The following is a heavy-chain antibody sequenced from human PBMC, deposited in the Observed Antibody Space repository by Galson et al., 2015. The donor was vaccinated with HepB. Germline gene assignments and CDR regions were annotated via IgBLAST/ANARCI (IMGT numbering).Heavy chain of an antibody. CDR1: GFTFSSYA. J-gene: IGHJ4*02. Sequence: SLRLSCAASGFTFSSYAMHWVRQAPGKGLEWVAVISYDGSNKYYADSVKGRFTISRDNSKNTLYLQMNSLRAEDTAVYYCARDPGYCSSTSCQWGCFDYWGQGTLVTVSS. CDR3: ARDPGYCSSTSCQWGCFDY. D-gene: IGHD2-2*01. V-gene: IGHV3-30-3*01. CDR2: ISYDGSNK.